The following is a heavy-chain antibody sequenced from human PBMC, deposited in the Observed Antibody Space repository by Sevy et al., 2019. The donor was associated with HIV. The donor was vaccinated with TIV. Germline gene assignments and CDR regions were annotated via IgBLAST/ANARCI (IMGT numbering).Heavy chain of an antibody. J-gene: IGHJ6*02. V-gene: IGHV3-23*01. Sequence: GGSLRLSCAASGFPFSNFAMSWVRQAPGKGLEWVSTLIGGGSRTYYADSVTGRFIISRDNSRNTLYLQMNSLRAEDTAIYYCAKRRVQSGMSNDGAHYGMDVCGRGTTITVSS. CDR1: GFPFSNFA. CDR3: AKRRVQSGMSNDGAHYGMDV. D-gene: IGHD2-8*01. CDR2: LIGGGSRT.